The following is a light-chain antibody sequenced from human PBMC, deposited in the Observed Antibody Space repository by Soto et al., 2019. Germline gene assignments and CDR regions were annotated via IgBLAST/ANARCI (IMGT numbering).Light chain of an antibody. CDR3: QHANRFPLT. CDR1: QGISRW. Sequence: DIQMTQSPSFVSASVGDRVTITCRASQGISRWLAWYQQRPVKDPELLIYGASSLQSGGPSRFSGRGSGTDFTLTTSSLQPEDFATYYWQHANRFPLTFGQGTRLEIK. J-gene: IGKJ5*01. V-gene: IGKV1-12*01. CDR2: GAS.